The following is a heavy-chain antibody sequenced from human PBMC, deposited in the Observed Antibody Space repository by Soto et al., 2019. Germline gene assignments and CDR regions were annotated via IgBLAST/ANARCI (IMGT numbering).Heavy chain of an antibody. CDR3: AKDSGVVVDHQNNWFDP. Sequence: PGGSMILSCAASGFPFSSYAMSWVRQAPGKGLEWVSAISGSGGSTYYADSVKGRFTISRDNSKNTLYLQMNSLRAEDTAVYYCAKDSGVVVDHQNNWFDPWGQGTLVTVSS. V-gene: IGHV3-23*01. CDR2: ISGSGGST. D-gene: IGHD2-2*01. CDR1: GFPFSSYA. J-gene: IGHJ5*02.